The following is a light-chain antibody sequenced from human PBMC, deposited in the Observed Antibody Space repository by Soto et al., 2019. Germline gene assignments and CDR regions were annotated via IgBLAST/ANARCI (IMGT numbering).Light chain of an antibody. CDR1: QDISTW. Sequence: DIQMTQSPSSLSASVGDRVTITCRASQDISTWLAWFRQKPGKAPELLIHDASTLQSGVPSRFSGSGTGSAFTLPISSLQPEDFATYYCQQAKNFPFTFGQGTKVEIK. V-gene: IGKV1-12*01. CDR2: DAS. CDR3: QQAKNFPFT. J-gene: IGKJ2*01.